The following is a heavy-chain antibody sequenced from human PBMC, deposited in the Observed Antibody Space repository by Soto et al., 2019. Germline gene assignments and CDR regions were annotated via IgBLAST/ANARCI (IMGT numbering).Heavy chain of an antibody. D-gene: IGHD3-16*01. CDR1: GFTFSSYW. CDR3: AREGGSRTRTTFVV. V-gene: IGHV3-7*05. Sequence: QVVESGGGLVQPGGSLRLSCAASGFTFSSYWMTWVRQAPGKGLWWVANINQDGSEKYCADSVKGRFTISRDNAKNSLYLQMNSMRAEDTAMYYWAREGGSRTRTTFVVWGEGTMVTVSS. CDR2: INQDGSEK. J-gene: IGHJ3*01.